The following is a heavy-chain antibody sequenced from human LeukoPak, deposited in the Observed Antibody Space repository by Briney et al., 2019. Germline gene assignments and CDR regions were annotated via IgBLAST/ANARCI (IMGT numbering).Heavy chain of an antibody. Sequence: GRCLRLSCEASAFTFSSHWMSWVRQAPGKGLEWVANTKGEGGEKNYVDSVKGRFTISRDNAKNTLFLQMNSLRVEDTAVYYCARDRGYSTFDYWGQGTLVTVSS. D-gene: IGHD4-23*01. CDR1: AFTFSSHW. V-gene: IGHV3-7*01. CDR3: ARDRGYSTFDY. J-gene: IGHJ4*02. CDR2: TKGEGGEK.